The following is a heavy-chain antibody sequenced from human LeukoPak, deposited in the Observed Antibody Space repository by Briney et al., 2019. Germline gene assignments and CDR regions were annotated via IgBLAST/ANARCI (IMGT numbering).Heavy chain of an antibody. CDR2: INPNSGGT. J-gene: IGHJ4*02. Sequence: ASVKVSCKASGYAFTGYYMHWVRQAPGQGLEWMGWINPNSGGTNYAQKFQGRVTMTRDTSISTAYMELSRLRSDDTAVYYCARVEYYDSSGYYFWGQGTLVTVSS. D-gene: IGHD3-22*01. CDR3: ARVEYYDSSGYYF. CDR1: GYAFTGYY. V-gene: IGHV1-2*02.